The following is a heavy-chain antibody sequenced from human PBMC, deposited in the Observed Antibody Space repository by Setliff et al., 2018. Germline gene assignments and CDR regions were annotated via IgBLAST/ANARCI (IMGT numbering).Heavy chain of an antibody. V-gene: IGHV5-51*01. CDR1: GYKFTSNW. Sequence: GESLTISCKGYGYKFTSNWIAWVRQTPGKGLEWMGFIYPGDSDTKYSPSFRGQVTISADKSVSTAYLQWNGLKASDTAMYYCARNDYGDYGGFDYWGQGTQVTVSS. CDR2: IYPGDSDT. CDR3: ARNDYGDYGGFDY. D-gene: IGHD4-17*01. J-gene: IGHJ4*02.